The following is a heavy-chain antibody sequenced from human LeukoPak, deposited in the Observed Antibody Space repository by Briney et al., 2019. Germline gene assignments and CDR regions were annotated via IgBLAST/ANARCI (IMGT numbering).Heavy chain of an antibody. Sequence: PSETLSLTCTVSGGSISSYYWSWIRQPPGKGLEWIGYIYSSGSTNYTPSLKSRVTISVDTSKNQFSLKLSSVTAADTAVYYCARRRGAHTANALDIWGQGTMVTVSS. CDR1: GGSISSYY. CDR2: IYSSGST. D-gene: IGHD3-10*01. V-gene: IGHV4-59*08. CDR3: ARRRGAHTANALDI. J-gene: IGHJ3*02.